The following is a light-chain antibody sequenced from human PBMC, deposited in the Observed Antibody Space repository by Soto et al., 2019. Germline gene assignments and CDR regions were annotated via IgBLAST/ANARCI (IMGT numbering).Light chain of an antibody. CDR1: SSDVGSYNR. Sequence: QSALTQPACVSLSPGQSITISGTGTSSDVGSYNRVSWYQQPPGTAPKLIIYDVSNRPSGVSIRFSGSKSGNTASLTISGLQAEDEADYFCNSYTTSSTYVFGTGTKSPS. CDR2: DVS. J-gene: IGLJ1*01. V-gene: IGLV2-14*01. CDR3: NSYTTSSTYV.